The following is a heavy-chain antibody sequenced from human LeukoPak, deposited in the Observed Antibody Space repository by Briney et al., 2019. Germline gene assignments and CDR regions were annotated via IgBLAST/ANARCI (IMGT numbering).Heavy chain of an antibody. Sequence: GRGLRLSCAPSGFTFSSYSMNWVRQAPGKGREWVSSISSSSSYIYYADSVKGRFTISRDNAKTSLYLQMNSLRAEDTAVYYCARSRGTDYCGQGALVTVAS. CDR2: ISSSSSYI. D-gene: IGHD3-10*01. V-gene: IGHV3-21*01. J-gene: IGHJ4*02. CDR3: ARSRGTDY. CDR1: GFTFSSYS.